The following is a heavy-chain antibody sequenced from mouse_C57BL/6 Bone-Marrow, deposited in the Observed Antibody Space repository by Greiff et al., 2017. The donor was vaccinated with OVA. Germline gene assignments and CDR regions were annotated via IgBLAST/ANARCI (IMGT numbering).Heavy chain of an antibody. CDR2: ISDGGSYT. CDR1: GFTFSSYA. J-gene: IGHJ2*01. Sequence: VQLKESGGGLVKPGGSLKLSCAASGFTFSSYAMSWVRQTPEKRLEWVATISDGGSYTYYPDNVKGRFTISRDNAKNNLYLQMSHLKSEDTAMYYCARYGSRSYWGQGTTLTVSS. CDR3: ARYGSRSY. V-gene: IGHV5-4*01. D-gene: IGHD2-2*01.